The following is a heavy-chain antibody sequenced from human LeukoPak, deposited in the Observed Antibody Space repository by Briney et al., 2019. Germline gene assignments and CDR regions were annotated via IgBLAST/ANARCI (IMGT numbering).Heavy chain of an antibody. Sequence: TGGSLRLSCAASGFSFSSFAMTWVRQALGKGLEWVSSITAGHYPTYNTDSVKGRFTISRDNSKNTLYLQMNSLRADDTAVYYCTKDPNGDYVGAFDPWGQGTLVTVSS. V-gene: IGHV3-23*01. CDR2: ITAGHYPT. CDR1: GFSFSSFA. J-gene: IGHJ5*02. CDR3: TKDPNGDYVGAFDP. D-gene: IGHD4-17*01.